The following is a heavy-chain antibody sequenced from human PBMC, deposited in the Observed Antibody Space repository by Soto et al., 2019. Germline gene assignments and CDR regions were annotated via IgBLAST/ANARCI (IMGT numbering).Heavy chain of an antibody. CDR3: ARNGYSSGWFTHNWFDP. CDR2: IYTSGST. J-gene: IGHJ5*02. Sequence: PSETLSLTCTVSGGSISSYYWSWIRQPAGKGLEWIGRIYTSGSTNYNPPLKSRVTMPVDTSKNQFSLKLSSVTAADTAVYYCARNGYSSGWFTHNWFDPWGQGTLVTVSS. V-gene: IGHV4-4*07. D-gene: IGHD6-19*01. CDR1: GGSISSYY.